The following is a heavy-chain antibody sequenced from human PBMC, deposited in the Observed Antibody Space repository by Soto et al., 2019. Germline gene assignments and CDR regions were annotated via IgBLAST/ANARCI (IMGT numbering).Heavy chain of an antibody. CDR2: ISAYNGNT. Sequence: ASVKVSCKASGYTFTSYGISWVRQAPGQGLEWMGWISAYNGNTNYAQKLQGRVTMTTDTSTSTAYMELRSLRSDDAAVYYCARNAAGSFYYYYYGMDVWGQGTTVTVSS. J-gene: IGHJ6*02. CDR1: GYTFTSYG. D-gene: IGHD2-15*01. V-gene: IGHV1-18*01. CDR3: ARNAAGSFYYYYYGMDV.